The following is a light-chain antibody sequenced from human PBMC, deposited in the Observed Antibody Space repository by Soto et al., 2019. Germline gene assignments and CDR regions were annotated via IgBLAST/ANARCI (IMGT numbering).Light chain of an antibody. Sequence: DIQMTQSPSTLSASVGERVTITCRASQSVSNWLAWYQQKPGKAPNLLIYDVYSLESGVQSRFSGSGSGTEFILTIRSLQPDDFATYYCKQYYSYPWTFGQGTKVDIK. CDR2: DVY. J-gene: IGKJ1*01. CDR3: KQYYSYPWT. V-gene: IGKV1-5*01. CDR1: QSVSNW.